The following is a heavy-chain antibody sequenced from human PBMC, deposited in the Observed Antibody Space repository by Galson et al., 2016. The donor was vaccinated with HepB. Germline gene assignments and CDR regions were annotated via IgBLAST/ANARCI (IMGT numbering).Heavy chain of an antibody. CDR1: GFTVSSDY. V-gene: IGHV3-53*01. Sequence: SLRLSCAASGFTVSSDYMSWVRQAPGKGLEWVSLIYSGGSTFYADSVRGRFSISRDNSKNTFYLQMHSLRAEDTAVYYCARARSDYDLLTGYYWDAFDIWGQGTMVTVSS. J-gene: IGHJ3*02. CDR2: IYSGGST. CDR3: ARARSDYDLLTGYYWDAFDI. D-gene: IGHD3-9*01.